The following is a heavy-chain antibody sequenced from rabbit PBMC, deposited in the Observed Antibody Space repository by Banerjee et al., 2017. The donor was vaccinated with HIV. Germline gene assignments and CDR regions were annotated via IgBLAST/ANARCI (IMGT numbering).Heavy chain of an antibody. Sequence: QEQLVESGGGLVQPEGSLTLTCTASGVSFSFSSYMCWVRQAPGKGLEWIACVEVGSSDFTYYASWAKGRFTISKTSSTTGTLQVTRLTAADTATYFCARDTSSSFSSYGMDLRGQGTLVTVS. J-gene: IGHJ6*01. D-gene: IGHD1-1*01. CDR3: ARDTSSSFSSYGMDL. CDR1: GVSFSFSSY. V-gene: IGHV1S45*01. CDR2: VEVGSSDFT.